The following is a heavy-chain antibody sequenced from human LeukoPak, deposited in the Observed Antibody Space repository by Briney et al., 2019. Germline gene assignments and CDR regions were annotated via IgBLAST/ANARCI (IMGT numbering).Heavy chain of an antibody. V-gene: IGHV1-8*03. CDR3: ARGSINNGIVGATPPRAFDI. CDR1: GYTFTSYD. D-gene: IGHD1-26*01. J-gene: IGHJ3*02. CDR2: MNPNSGNT. Sequence: ASVKVSCKASGYTFTSYDINWVRQPTGQGHEWMGWMNPNSGNTSYAQKFQNRGTITSNTSISTASMEMSSMRSEQTAVYYCARGSINNGIVGATPPRAFDIWGQGTMVTVSS.